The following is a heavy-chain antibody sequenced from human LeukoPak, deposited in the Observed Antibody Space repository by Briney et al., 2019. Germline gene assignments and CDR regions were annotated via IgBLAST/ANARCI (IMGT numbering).Heavy chain of an antibody. J-gene: IGHJ6*02. CDR2: ISSSSSTI. CDR1: GFTFSTFR. V-gene: IGHV3-48*01. Sequence: GGSLRLSCAASGFTFSTFRMNWVRQAPGKGLEWGSYISSSSSTIYYADSVKGRFTISRDNTNNSLYLQIIGVTAKDTAVYYCAIELTNRIDVWGQGTTVTVSS. D-gene: IGHD2-8*01. CDR3: AIELTNRIDV.